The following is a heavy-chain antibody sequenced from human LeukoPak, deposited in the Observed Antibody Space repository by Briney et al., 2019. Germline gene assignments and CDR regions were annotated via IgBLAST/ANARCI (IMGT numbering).Heavy chain of an antibody. V-gene: IGHV3-66*01. CDR2: IYRGDST. Sequence: GGSLRLSCVASGFTFSGYALHWVRQAPGKGLEWVSTIYRGDSTYYTDSVKGRFTISRDNSKNTLYLQMNSLRAEDTAVYYCARESYYGSGSYWNWFDPWGQGTLVTVSS. CDR1: GFTFSGYA. D-gene: IGHD3-10*01. CDR3: ARESYYGSGSYWNWFDP. J-gene: IGHJ5*02.